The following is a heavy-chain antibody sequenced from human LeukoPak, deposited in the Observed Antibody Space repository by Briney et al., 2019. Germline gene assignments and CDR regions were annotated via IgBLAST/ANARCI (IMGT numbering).Heavy chain of an antibody. CDR1: EYPFTSYY. V-gene: IGHV1-46*01. D-gene: IGHD6-13*01. CDR2: INPSSGST. CDR3: ARPESPAAGASDFHH. J-gene: IGHJ1*01. Sequence: ASVKVSCTASEYPFTSYYIHWVRQAPGQGLEWMGLINPSSGSTNYAQKFLGRVTMTRDTSTSTVHMDLSSLRSEDTAVYYCARPESPAAGASDFHHRGQGTLVTVSS.